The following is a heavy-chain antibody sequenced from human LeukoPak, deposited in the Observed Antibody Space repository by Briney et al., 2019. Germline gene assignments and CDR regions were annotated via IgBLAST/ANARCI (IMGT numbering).Heavy chain of an antibody. V-gene: IGHV3-74*01. Sequence: PGGSLGLSCAASGIIFSNYWMHWVRQAPGKGLVWVSRINRDGSSTSYADSVKGRFTISRDNAKNTLYLQMNSLRAEDTAVYYCARGGGYSYGSFDYWGQGTLVTVSS. J-gene: IGHJ4*02. CDR3: ARGGGYSYGSFDY. CDR1: GIIFSNYW. CDR2: INRDGSST. D-gene: IGHD5-18*01.